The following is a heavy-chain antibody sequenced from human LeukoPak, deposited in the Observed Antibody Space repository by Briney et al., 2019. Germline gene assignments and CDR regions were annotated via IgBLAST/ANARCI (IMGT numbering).Heavy chain of an antibody. D-gene: IGHD6-19*01. CDR1: GFTFSNYW. CDR3: ARGKSSGAPGAY. CDR2: INQDGSEK. Sequence: GGSLRLSCAASGFTFSNYWMSWVRQAPGKGLEWVANINQDGSEKYYVDSVKDRFTISRDNAKNSLCLQMNSLRADDTAVYYCARGKSSGAPGAYWGQGTLVTVSS. J-gene: IGHJ4*02. V-gene: IGHV3-7*03.